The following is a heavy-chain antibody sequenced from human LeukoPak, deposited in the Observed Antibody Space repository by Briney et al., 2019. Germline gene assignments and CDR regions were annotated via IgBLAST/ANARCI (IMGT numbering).Heavy chain of an antibody. V-gene: IGHV3-53*01. Sequence: PGGSLRLSCAASGFTVSSNYMSWVRQAPGKGLEWVSVIYSGGSTYYADSVKGRFTISRDDAKNSLYLQMNSLRAEDTAVYYCARDSCGSCQNWFDPWGQGTLVTVSS. J-gene: IGHJ5*02. CDR3: ARDSCGSCQNWFDP. CDR2: IYSGGST. CDR1: GFTVSSNY. D-gene: IGHD2-15*01.